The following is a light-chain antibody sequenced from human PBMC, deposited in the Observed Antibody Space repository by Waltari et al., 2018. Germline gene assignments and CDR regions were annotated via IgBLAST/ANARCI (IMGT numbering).Light chain of an antibody. CDR2: SVN. Sequence: DIQMSQSPSSLSASVGDRVAITCRASQAINSYLLWYQQRPGKAPKLLISSVNTVATGVPSRFSGNGSGTEFTLAISRLQPEDFATYYCQQGDNYPFTFGPGTKLD. J-gene: IGKJ3*01. CDR3: QQGDNYPFT. V-gene: IGKV1-9*01. CDR1: QAINSY.